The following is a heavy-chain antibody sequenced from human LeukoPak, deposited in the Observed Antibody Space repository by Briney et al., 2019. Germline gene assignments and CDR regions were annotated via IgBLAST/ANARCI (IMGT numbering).Heavy chain of an antibody. CDR3: ARDQTKHHRYFDWLLSAFDI. Sequence: GGSLRLSCSASGFPFSSYPMHWIRQIPGKGLEWVAVISHDETNEYIADSMKGRFTISRDNSKNTLYLQMSSLRAEGSAVYYCARDQTKHHRYFDWLLSAFDIWGQGTLVTVSS. CDR2: ISHDETNE. J-gene: IGHJ4*02. CDR1: GFPFSSYP. D-gene: IGHD3-9*01. V-gene: IGHV3-30*04.